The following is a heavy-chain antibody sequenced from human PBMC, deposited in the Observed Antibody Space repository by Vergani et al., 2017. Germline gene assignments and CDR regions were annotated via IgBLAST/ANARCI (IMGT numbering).Heavy chain of an antibody. CDR3: ARGGYYDFWSGYYRDNFDY. D-gene: IGHD3-3*01. Sequence: VQLVESGGGVVQPGRSLRLSCAASGFTFSSYGMHWVRQAPGKGLEWVAVIWYDGSNKYYADSVKGRFTISRDNSKNTLYLQMNSLRAEDTAVYYCARGGYYDFWSGYYRDNFDYWGQGTLVTVSS. CDR2: IWYDGSNK. V-gene: IGHV3-33*01. CDR1: GFTFSSYG. J-gene: IGHJ4*02.